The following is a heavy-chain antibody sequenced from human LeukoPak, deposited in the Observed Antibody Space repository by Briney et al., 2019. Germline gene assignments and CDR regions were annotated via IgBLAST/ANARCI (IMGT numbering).Heavy chain of an antibody. V-gene: IGHV3-23*01. D-gene: IGHD2-15*01. CDR2: ISDSGGST. Sequence: GGSLRLSCAASGFTFSSNAISWVRQAPGKGLEWVSFISDSGGSTYYADSVKGRFAISRDNSKNTLYLQMNSLRDEDTAAYYCAKGRGGTSIYDYWGQGTLVTVSS. CDR3: AKGRGGTSIYDY. CDR1: GFTFSSNA. J-gene: IGHJ4*02.